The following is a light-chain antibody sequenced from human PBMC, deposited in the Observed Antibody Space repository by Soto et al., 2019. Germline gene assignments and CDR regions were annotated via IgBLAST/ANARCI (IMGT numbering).Light chain of an antibody. CDR3: CSYTVGDKVI. CDR1: SSNFAVNT. J-gene: IGLJ2*01. Sequence: QSVLTQPPSASGTPGLRVTISCSGSSSNFAVNTVNWYQQVPGTAPKLLIYSNNQRPSGVPDRFSASKSVTSASLAISGLQSEDEADYFCCSYTVGDKVIFGGGTKVTVL. V-gene: IGLV1-44*01. CDR2: SNN.